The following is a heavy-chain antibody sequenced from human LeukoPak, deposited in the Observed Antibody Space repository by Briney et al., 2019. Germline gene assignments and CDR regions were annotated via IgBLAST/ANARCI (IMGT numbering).Heavy chain of an antibody. Sequence: GGSLRLSCAASGFTFSSYAMSWVRQAPGKGLEWVSAISGSGGSTYYADSVKGRFTISRDNSKNTLYLQMNSLRAEDTAVYYCAKVGDQLLPYYYYYMDVWGKGTTVTVSS. D-gene: IGHD2-2*01. V-gene: IGHV3-23*01. CDR1: GFTFSSYA. J-gene: IGHJ6*03. CDR3: AKVGDQLLPYYYYYMDV. CDR2: ISGSGGST.